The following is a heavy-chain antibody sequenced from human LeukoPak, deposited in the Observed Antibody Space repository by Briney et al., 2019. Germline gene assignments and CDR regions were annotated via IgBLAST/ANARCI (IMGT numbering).Heavy chain of an antibody. CDR1: GDSISSSNSY. D-gene: IGHD3/OR15-3a*01. V-gene: IGHV4-39*01. CDR3: ARQTGSGLFILP. Sequence: SESLSLTCTVSGDSISSSNSYWGWIRQPPGKGLEWIGSIYYSGNTYYNASLKSQVSISIDTSKNQFSLRLTSVTAADTAVYYCARQTGSGLFILPGGQGTLVTVSS. J-gene: IGHJ4*02. CDR2: IYYSGNT.